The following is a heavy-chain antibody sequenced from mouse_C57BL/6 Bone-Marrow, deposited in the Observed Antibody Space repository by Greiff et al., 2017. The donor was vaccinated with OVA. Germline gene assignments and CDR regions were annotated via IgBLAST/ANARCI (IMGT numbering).Heavy chain of an antibody. CDR1: GYAFTNYL. V-gene: IGHV1-54*01. J-gene: IGHJ1*03. CDR2: INPGSGGT. CDR3: ARSCNYSNWYFDV. D-gene: IGHD2-5*01. Sequence: QVQLQQPGAELVRPGTSVKVSCKASGYAFTNYLIEWVKQRPGQGLEWIGVINPGSGGTNYNEKFKGKAPLTADKSSSTAYMQLSSLTSEDSAVYFCARSCNYSNWYFDVWGTGTTVTVSS.